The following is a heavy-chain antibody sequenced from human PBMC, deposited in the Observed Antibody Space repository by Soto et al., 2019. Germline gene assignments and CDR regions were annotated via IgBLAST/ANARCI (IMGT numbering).Heavy chain of an antibody. Sequence: GASVKVSCKASGGTFSSYAISWVRQAPGQGLEWMGGIIPIFGTANYAQKFQGRVTITADESTSTAYMELSSLRSEDTAVYYCASPALEWLSNGHYYVMDVWGQGTTVTVSS. J-gene: IGHJ6*02. CDR3: ASPALEWLSNGHYYVMDV. CDR2: IIPIFGTA. D-gene: IGHD3-3*01. V-gene: IGHV1-69*13. CDR1: GGTFSSYA.